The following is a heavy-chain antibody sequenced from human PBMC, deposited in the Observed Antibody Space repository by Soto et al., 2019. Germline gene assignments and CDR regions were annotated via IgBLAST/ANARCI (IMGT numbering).Heavy chain of an antibody. D-gene: IGHD3-22*01. Sequence: GGSLRLSCAASGFTFSSYAMSWVRQAPGKGLEWVSAISGSGGSTYYADSVKGRFTISRDNSKNTLYLQMNSLRAEDTAVYYCAKDLSLTYYYDSSGYIFDYWGQGTLVTVSS. CDR2: ISGSGGST. J-gene: IGHJ4*02. V-gene: IGHV3-23*01. CDR3: AKDLSLTYYYDSSGYIFDY. CDR1: GFTFSSYA.